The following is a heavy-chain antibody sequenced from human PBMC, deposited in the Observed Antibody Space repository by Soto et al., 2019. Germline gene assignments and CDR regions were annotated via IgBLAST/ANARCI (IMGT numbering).Heavy chain of an antibody. V-gene: IGHV3-23*01. J-gene: IGHJ5*02. CDR3: AKDAISGDGIWLMDS. Sequence: GGSLRLSCAASGFTFRNYAMTWARQAPGKGLEWVSSLLRSGSSAYYADSVRGRFTISSDTSANSLYLQMDNLRAEDTAIYYCAKDAISGDGIWLMDSCGQGTLVTVYS. D-gene: IGHD4-17*01. CDR2: LLRSGSSA. CDR1: GFTFRNYA.